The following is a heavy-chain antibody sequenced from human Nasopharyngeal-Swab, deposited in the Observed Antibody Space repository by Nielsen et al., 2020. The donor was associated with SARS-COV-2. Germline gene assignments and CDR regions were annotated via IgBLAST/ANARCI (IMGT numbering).Heavy chain of an antibody. Sequence: GGSLRLSCGASGFTFRRYSMNWVRQAPGKGLEWVSYISSSSSTIYYADSVKGRFTISRDNAKNSLYLQMNSLRAEDTAVYYCATYYDILTGYSEAFDIWGQGTMVTVSS. V-gene: IGHV3-48*04. CDR3: ATYYDILTGYSEAFDI. CDR1: GFTFRRYS. CDR2: ISSSSSTI. D-gene: IGHD3-9*01. J-gene: IGHJ3*02.